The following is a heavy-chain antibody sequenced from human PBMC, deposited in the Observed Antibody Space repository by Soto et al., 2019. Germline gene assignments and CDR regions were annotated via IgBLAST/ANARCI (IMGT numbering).Heavy chain of an antibody. CDR2: IVPNVGTV. Sequence: ASVKVSCKSSGGTFSSFINYPINWVRQAPGQGLEWMGGIVPNVGTVNYAQKFRGKVTITADKSTGTAYMELSSPRSEDTALYYCARRDTSGFLRYFDNWGQGTQVTVS. CDR1: GGTFSSFINYP. D-gene: IGHD3-3*01. V-gene: IGHV1-69*06. J-gene: IGHJ4*02. CDR3: ARRDTSGFLRYFDN.